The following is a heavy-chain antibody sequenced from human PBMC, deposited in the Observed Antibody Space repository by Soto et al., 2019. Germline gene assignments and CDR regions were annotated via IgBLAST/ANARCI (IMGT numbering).Heavy chain of an antibody. J-gene: IGHJ3*02. D-gene: IGHD1-26*01. CDR2: TYPGESDT. Sequence: LGESLKISCQASGFIFTNYWIGWVRQLPGKGLEWMGITYPGESDTKNSPSFQGQVTMSVDKSISTAYLQWSSLKASDTAIYYCARAAGIVGGAFDIWGQGTMVTVSS. V-gene: IGHV5-51*01. CDR3: ARAAGIVGGAFDI. CDR1: GFIFTNYW.